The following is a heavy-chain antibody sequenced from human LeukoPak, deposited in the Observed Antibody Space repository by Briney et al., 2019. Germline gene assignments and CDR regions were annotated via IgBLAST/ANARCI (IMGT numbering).Heavy chain of an antibody. CDR2: INRDGSST. V-gene: IGHV3-74*01. CDR1: GIIFSNYW. D-gene: IGHD6-13*01. J-gene: IGHJ6*03. Sequence: GGSLRLSCAASGIIFSNYWMHWVRQAPGKGLVWVSRINRDGSSTSYADSVKGRFTISRDNAKNTLYLQMNSLRAEDTAVYYCARDHIAAAGTGDSVYYYYMDVWGKGTTVTISS. CDR3: ARDHIAAAGTGDSVYYYYMDV.